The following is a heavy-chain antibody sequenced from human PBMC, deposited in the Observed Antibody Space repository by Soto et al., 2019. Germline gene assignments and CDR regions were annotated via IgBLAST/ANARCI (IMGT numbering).Heavy chain of an antibody. CDR2: INPNSGGT. CDR3: ARDLIYDLVTYCMDV. D-gene: IGHD2-21*02. Sequence: ASVKVSCKASGYTFTGYYMHWVRQAPGQGLEWMGWINPNSGGTNYAQKFQGWVTMTRDTSISTAYMELSRLRSDDTAVYYCARDLIYDLVTYCMDVWGQGTTVTVSS. CDR1: GYTFTGYY. V-gene: IGHV1-2*04. J-gene: IGHJ6*02.